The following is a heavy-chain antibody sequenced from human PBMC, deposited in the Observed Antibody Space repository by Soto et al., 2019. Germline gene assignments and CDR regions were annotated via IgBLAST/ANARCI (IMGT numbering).Heavy chain of an antibody. Sequence: PGESLKISCKGSGYSFTSYWIGWVRQMPGKGLEWLGIIYPGDSDTRYSPSFQGQVTISADKSISTAYLQWSSLKASDTAMYYCARHGVVIGQWDGPEKNYYYYGMDVWGQGTTVTVSS. D-gene: IGHD3-3*01. CDR1: GYSFTSYW. CDR2: IYPGDSDT. V-gene: IGHV5-51*01. CDR3: ARHGVVIGQWDGPEKNYYYYGMDV. J-gene: IGHJ6*02.